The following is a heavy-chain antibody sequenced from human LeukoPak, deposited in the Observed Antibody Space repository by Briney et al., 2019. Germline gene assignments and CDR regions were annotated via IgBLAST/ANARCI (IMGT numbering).Heavy chain of an antibody. V-gene: IGHV1-24*01. CDR2: FDPEDGET. Sequence: ASVKVSCKVSGYTLTELSMHWVRQAPGKGVEWMGGFDPEDGETIYAQKFQGRVTMTEDTSTDTAYMELSSLRSEDTAVYYCATVIPDNYDILTGYYPFDYWGQGTLVTVSS. J-gene: IGHJ4*02. CDR1: GYTLTELS. D-gene: IGHD3-9*01. CDR3: ATVIPDNYDILTGYYPFDY.